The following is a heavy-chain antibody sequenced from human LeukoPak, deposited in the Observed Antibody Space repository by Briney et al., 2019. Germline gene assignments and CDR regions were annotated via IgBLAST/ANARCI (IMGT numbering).Heavy chain of an antibody. CDR2: IDNDGRGT. Sequence: GGSLRLSCAASGFTFSSYWMHWVRQAPGKGLVWVSRIDNDGRGTSYADSVKGRFTISRDNAKNRLYLQMNSLRAEDTAVYHCASLNYGPDYWGQGTLVTVSS. J-gene: IGHJ4*02. CDR1: GFTFSSYW. V-gene: IGHV3-74*01. D-gene: IGHD3-16*01. CDR3: ASLNYGPDY.